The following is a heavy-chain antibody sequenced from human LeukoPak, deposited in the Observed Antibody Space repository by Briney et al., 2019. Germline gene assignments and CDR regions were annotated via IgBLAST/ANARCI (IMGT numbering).Heavy chain of an antibody. CDR3: AKDGGDYDYYDHYMDV. D-gene: IGHD4-17*01. CDR1: GFSFSTYG. CDR2: IRYDGSNT. V-gene: IGHV3-30*02. Sequence: PGGSLRLSCAASGFSFSTYGMNWVRQAQGKGLDWVAFIRYDGSNTYYADSVKGRLTISRDNSKNAVYLQMNSLRAEDTAVYYCAKDGGDYDYYDHYMDVWGKGTTVTVSS. J-gene: IGHJ6*03.